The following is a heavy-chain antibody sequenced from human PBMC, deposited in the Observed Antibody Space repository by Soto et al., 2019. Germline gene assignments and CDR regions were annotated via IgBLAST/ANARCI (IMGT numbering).Heavy chain of an antibody. CDR1: GFTFSSYA. V-gene: IGHV3-23*01. Sequence: PGGSLRLSCAASGFTFSSYAMSWVRQAPGKGLEWVSAISGSGGSTYYADSVKGRFTISRDNSKNTLYLQMNSLRAEDTAVYYCAKWNNLYGDYSNYFDYWGQGTLVTVSS. J-gene: IGHJ4*02. CDR2: ISGSGGST. CDR3: AKWNNLYGDYSNYFDY. D-gene: IGHD4-17*01.